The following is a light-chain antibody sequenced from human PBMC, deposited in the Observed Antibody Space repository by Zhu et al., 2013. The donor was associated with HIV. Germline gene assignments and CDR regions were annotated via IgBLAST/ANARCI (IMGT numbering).Light chain of an antibody. J-gene: IGLJ2*01. CDR2: GKN. CDR3: QAWDSSTVV. CDR1: SLRNYY. Sequence: SSELTQDPAVSVALGQTVRITCQGDSLRNYYASWYRQKPGQAPLLVIYGKNNRPSGIPDRFSGSRSGNSASLTITGAQAEDEAVYYCQAWDSSTVVFGGGTKLTVL. V-gene: IGLV3-19*01.